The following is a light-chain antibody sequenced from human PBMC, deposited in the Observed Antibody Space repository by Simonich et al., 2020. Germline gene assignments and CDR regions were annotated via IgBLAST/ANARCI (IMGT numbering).Light chain of an antibody. Sequence: DIQMTQSPSTLSASVGDRFTITCRASQSISSWLAWYQQKPGKAPKLLIYKASSLESGLPSRFSGSGSGTEFTLTISSLQPDDFATYYCQQYNSYSWTFGQGTKVEIK. J-gene: IGKJ1*01. CDR2: KAS. V-gene: IGKV1-5*03. CDR3: QQYNSYSWT. CDR1: QSISSW.